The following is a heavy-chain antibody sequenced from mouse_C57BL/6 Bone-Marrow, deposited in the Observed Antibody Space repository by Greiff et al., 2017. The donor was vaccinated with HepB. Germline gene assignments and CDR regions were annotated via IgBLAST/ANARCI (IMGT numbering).Heavy chain of an antibody. V-gene: IGHV1-15*01. D-gene: IGHD2-2*01. CDR1: GYTFTDYE. CDR2: IDPETGGT. CDR3: TRSGVLVTTVVPPWFAY. J-gene: IGHJ3*01. Sequence: QVQLKQSGAELVRPGASVTLSCKASGYTFTDYEMHWVKQTPVHGLEWIGAIDPETGGTAYNQKFKGKAILTADKSSSTAYMELRSLTSEDSAVYYCTRSGVLVTTVVPPWFAYWGQGTLVTVSA.